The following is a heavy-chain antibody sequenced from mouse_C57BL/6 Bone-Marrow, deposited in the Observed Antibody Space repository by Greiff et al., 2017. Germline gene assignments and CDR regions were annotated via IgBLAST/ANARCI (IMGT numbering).Heavy chain of an antibody. Sequence: EVMLVESGTVLARPGASVKMSCKTSGYTFTSYWMHWVKQRPGQGLEWIGAIYPGNSDTSYNQKFKGKAKLTAVTSASTAYMELSSLTNEDSAVYYCTRYDGYYFYYFDYWGQGTTRTVSS. V-gene: IGHV1-5*01. CDR1: GYTFTSYW. CDR3: TRYDGYYFYYFDY. CDR2: IYPGNSDT. J-gene: IGHJ2*01. D-gene: IGHD2-3*01.